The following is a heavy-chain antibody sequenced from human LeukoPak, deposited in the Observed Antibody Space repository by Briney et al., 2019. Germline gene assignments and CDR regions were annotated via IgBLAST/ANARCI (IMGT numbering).Heavy chain of an antibody. CDR3: ASLGVPAARYYFDY. J-gene: IGHJ4*02. Sequence: SETLSLTCTVSGGSISSYYWGWIRQPPGKGLEWIGSIYHSGSTYYNPSLKSRVTISVDTSKNQFSLKLSSVTAADTAVYYCASLGVPAARYYFDYWGQGTLVTVSS. D-gene: IGHD2-2*01. CDR1: GGSISSYY. V-gene: IGHV4-38-2*02. CDR2: IYHSGST.